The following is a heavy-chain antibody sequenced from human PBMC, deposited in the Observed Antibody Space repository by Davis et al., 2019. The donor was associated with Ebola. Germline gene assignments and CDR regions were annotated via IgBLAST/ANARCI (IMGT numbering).Heavy chain of an antibody. J-gene: IGHJ4*02. Sequence: PSETLSLTCTVSGGSISSGGYYWSWIRQHPGKGLEWIGYIYNSGNTYYKPSFKSRLTISEDTSKHQFSLRLTSVTVADTAVYYCARGNSGSYRPPRFDYWGQGILATVSS. CDR3: ARGNSGSYRPPRFDY. CDR1: GGSISSGGYY. V-gene: IGHV4-31*03. D-gene: IGHD1-26*01. CDR2: IYNSGNT.